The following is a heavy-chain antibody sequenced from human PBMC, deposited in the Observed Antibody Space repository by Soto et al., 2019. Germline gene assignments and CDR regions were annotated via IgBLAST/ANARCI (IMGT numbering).Heavy chain of an antibody. Sequence: QVQLVESGGGVVQPGRSLRLSCAASGFTFSSYGMHWVRQAPGKGLEWVAVISYDGSNKYYADSVKGRFTISRDNSKNTLYLQMNSLRAEDTAVYYCAKDDSSSSRYHYYGMDVWGQGTTVTVSS. CDR1: GFTFSSYG. V-gene: IGHV3-30*18. CDR2: ISYDGSNK. J-gene: IGHJ6*02. D-gene: IGHD6-6*01. CDR3: AKDDSSSSRYHYYGMDV.